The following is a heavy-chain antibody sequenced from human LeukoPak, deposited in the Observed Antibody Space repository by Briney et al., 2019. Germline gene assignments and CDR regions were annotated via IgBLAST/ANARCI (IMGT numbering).Heavy chain of an antibody. CDR1: GGSISSYY. Sequence: PSETLSLTCTVSGGSISSYYWSWIRQPAGKGLEWIGRIYTSGSTNYNPSLKSRVTMSVDTSKSQFSLKLSSVTVADTAVYYCARERSSGWYGYYFDYWGQGTLVTVSS. J-gene: IGHJ4*02. CDR3: ARERSSGWYGYYFDY. CDR2: IYTSGST. D-gene: IGHD6-19*01. V-gene: IGHV4-4*07.